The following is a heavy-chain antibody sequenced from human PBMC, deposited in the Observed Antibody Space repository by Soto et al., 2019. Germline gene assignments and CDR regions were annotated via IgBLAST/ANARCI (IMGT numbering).Heavy chain of an antibody. CDR2: ISGSGGST. J-gene: IGHJ4*02. CDR3: TTEMLPVPMWVSFYHEH. V-gene: IGHV3-23*01. D-gene: IGHD3-16*02. CDR1: GFTFSSYA. Sequence: RLSCAASGFTFSSYAMSWVRQAPGKGLEWVSAISGSGGSTYYADSVKGRFTISRDNSKNTLYLQMNSLRAEDTAVYYCTTEMLPVPMWVSFYHEHWGQGTRVTVSS.